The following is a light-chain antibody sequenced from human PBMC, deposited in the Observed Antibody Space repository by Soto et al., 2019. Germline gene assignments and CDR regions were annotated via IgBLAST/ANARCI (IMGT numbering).Light chain of an antibody. CDR3: HQYNNWPPGP. V-gene: IGKV3-15*01. CDR2: GAS. J-gene: IGKJ3*01. Sequence: EIVMTQSPATLSVSPGKRTTLSCRARQSVSSNLAWYQQKPGQAPRLLIYGASTRATGIPARFSGSGSGTEFTLTISSLQSEDFAVYYCHQYNNWPPGPFGPGTKVDIK. CDR1: QSVSSN.